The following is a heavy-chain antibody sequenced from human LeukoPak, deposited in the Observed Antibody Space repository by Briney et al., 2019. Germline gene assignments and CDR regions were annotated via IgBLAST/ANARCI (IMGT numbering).Heavy chain of an antibody. Sequence: QSGGSLRLSCAASGFTFSSYAMHWVRQAPGKGLEWVAVISYDGSNKYYADSVKGRFTIPRDNSKNTLYLQMNSLRAEDTAVYYCARAFEGIDYWGQGTLVTVSS. V-gene: IGHV3-30-3*01. CDR3: ARAFEGIDY. J-gene: IGHJ4*02. CDR1: GFTFSSYA. CDR2: ISYDGSNK.